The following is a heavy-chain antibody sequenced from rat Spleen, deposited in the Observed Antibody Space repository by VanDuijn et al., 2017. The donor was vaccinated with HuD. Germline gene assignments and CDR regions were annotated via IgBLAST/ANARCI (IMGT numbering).Heavy chain of an antibody. CDR2: ITATGDST. V-gene: IGHV5-29*01. CDR3: TRENYYSGDY. J-gene: IGHJ2*01. D-gene: IGHD1-1*01. CDR1: GFTFSNYG. Sequence: EVQLVESGGGLVQPGRSLKLSCAASGFTFSNYGMAWVRQAPTKGLEWVASITATGDSTNYPDSVKGRFTVSRDNAKSTLYLQMDSLRSEDTATYYCTRENYYSGDYWGQGVMVTVSS.